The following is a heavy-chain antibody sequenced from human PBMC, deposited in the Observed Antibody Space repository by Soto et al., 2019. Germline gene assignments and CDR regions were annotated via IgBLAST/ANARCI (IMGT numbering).Heavy chain of an antibody. Sequence: RSCTASGFSFRTYAMTWFRQAPGKGLEWVSAISGSAGTFYAASVEGRFTISRDNSMNTVYLQMHSLRAEDSAIYYCAKEKDYDFTWGSDRYTAHYGGRGTPDTVSS. CDR3: AKEKDYDFTWGSDRYTAHY. D-gene: IGHD3-16*02. CDR2: ISGSAGT. J-gene: IGHJ4*02. V-gene: IGHV3-23*01. CDR1: GFSFRTYA.